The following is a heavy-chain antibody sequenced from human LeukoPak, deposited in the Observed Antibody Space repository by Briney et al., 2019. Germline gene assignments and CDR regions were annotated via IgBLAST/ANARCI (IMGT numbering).Heavy chain of an antibody. J-gene: IGHJ4*02. V-gene: IGHV3-49*04. D-gene: IGHD3-3*01. CDR3: TTYYDFWSGYLLEFDY. CDR2: IRSKAYGGTT. Sequence: PGGSLRLSCTASGFTFGDYAMSWVRQAPGKGLEWVGFIRSKAYGGTTEYAASVKGRFTISRDDSKSIAYLQMNSLKTEDTAVYYCTTYYDFWSGYLLEFDYWGQGTLVTVSS. CDR1: GFTFGDYA.